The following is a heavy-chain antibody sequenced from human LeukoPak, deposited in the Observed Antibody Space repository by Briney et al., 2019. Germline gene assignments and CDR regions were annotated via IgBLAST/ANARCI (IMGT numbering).Heavy chain of an antibody. V-gene: IGHV3-30*04. CDR1: GFTFSSYA. CDR3: ARGMQTRSSWAGKYWFDP. D-gene: IGHD6-13*01. J-gene: IGHJ5*02. Sequence: GGSLRLSCAASGFTFSSYAMHWVRQAPGKGLEWVAVISYDGSNKYYADSVKGRFTISRDNSKNTLYLQMNSLRDEDTAVYYCARGMQTRSSWAGKYWFDPWGQGTLVTVSS. CDR2: ISYDGSNK.